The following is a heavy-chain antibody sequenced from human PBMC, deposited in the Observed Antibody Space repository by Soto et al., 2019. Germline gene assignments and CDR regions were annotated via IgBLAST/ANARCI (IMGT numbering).Heavy chain of an antibody. D-gene: IGHD3-10*01. CDR3: AKDQGSGSVISPPFDY. CDR1: GFTFSSYA. V-gene: IGHV3-23*01. Sequence: LRLSCAASGFTFSSYAMSWVRQAPGKGLEWVSAISGSGGSTYYADSVKGRFTISRDNSKNTLYLQMNSLRAEDTAVYYCAKDQGSGSVISPPFDYWGQGTLVTVSS. J-gene: IGHJ4*02. CDR2: ISGSGGST.